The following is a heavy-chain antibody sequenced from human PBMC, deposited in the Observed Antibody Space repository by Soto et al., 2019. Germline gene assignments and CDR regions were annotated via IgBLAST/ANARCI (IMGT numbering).Heavy chain of an antibody. D-gene: IGHD3-9*01. CDR1: GGSFSGYY. J-gene: IGHJ2*01. Sequence: QVQLQQWGAGPLRPLETLSLTCGVSGGSFSGYYWAWIRQSPGKGLEWIGEINHRGFINYNPSLKSRVSISVDTSKNHYSPNLRSVTAADTAVYYCARESHDILAGPPWVWYFDLWGRGTLVTVSS. CDR2: INHRGFI. CDR3: ARESHDILAGPPWVWYFDL. V-gene: IGHV4-34*01.